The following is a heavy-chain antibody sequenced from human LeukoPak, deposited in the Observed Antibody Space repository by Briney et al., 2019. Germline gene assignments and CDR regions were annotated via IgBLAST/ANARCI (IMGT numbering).Heavy chain of an antibody. J-gene: IGHJ3*02. CDR3: ARVAVGALDAFDI. CDR1: GYIFTSYW. D-gene: IGHD1-26*01. V-gene: IGHV5-51*01. Sequence: PGESPKISCKGSGYIFTSYWIGWVRQMPGKGLEWMGIIYPGDSDTRYSPSFQGQVTISADKSISSAHLQWSSLKASDTAIYYCARVAVGALDAFDIWGQGTLVTVSS. CDR2: IYPGDSDT.